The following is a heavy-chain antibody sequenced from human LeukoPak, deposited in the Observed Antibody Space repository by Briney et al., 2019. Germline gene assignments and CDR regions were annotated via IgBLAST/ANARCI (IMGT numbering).Heavy chain of an antibody. D-gene: IGHD3-10*01. V-gene: IGHV3-23*01. Sequence: PGGSLRLSCAASGFTFSSYAMSWARQAPGKGLEWVSAISGSGGSTYYADSVKGRFTISRDNSKSTLYLQMGSLRAEDMAVYYCARDGSGSPDYWGQGTLVTVSS. CDR2: ISGSGGST. J-gene: IGHJ4*02. CDR3: ARDGSGSPDY. CDR1: GFTFSSYA.